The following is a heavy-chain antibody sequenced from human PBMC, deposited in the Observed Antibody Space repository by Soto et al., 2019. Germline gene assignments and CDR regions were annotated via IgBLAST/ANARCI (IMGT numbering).Heavy chain of an antibody. J-gene: IGHJ4*02. D-gene: IGHD3-3*01. Sequence: EVQLVESGGGLVQPGGSLRLSCAASGFTFTNYWMNWVRQPPGKGLEWVANIKHLESEKFYVGSVRGRFTISRDNAKNSVYLQMDSLRAEDTAVYYCARHAYDFLTFESWGQGTLVTVSS. V-gene: IGHV3-7*01. CDR3: ARHAYDFLTFES. CDR1: GFTFTNYW. CDR2: IKHLESEK.